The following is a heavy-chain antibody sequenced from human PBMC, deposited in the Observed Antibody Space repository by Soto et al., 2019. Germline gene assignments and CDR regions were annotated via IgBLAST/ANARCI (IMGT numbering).Heavy chain of an antibody. V-gene: IGHV3-48*02. D-gene: IGHD6-19*01. Sequence: PGGSLRLSCAASGFTFSSYSMNWVRQAPGKGLEWVSYISSSSSTIYYADSVKGRFTISRDNAKNSLYLQMNSLRDEDTAVYYCERVGNRQWLAVYDAFDIWGQGTMVTVSS. J-gene: IGHJ3*02. CDR3: ERVGNRQWLAVYDAFDI. CDR2: ISSSSSTI. CDR1: GFTFSSYS.